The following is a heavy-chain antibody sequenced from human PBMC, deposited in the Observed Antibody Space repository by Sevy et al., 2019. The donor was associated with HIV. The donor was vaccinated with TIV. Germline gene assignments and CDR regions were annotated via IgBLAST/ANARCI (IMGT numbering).Heavy chain of an antibody. Sequence: ASVKVSCKASGYTFTGSYMHWVRQAPGQGLEWMGWINLKTGGPHYAQKFQDRVTMTRDTSISTAYMELHRLKSDDSAMYYCAREDSNGVCYSHWGQGTLVTVSS. CDR3: AREDSNGVCYSH. V-gene: IGHV1-2*02. CDR2: INLKTGGP. D-gene: IGHD2-8*01. CDR1: GYTFTGSY. J-gene: IGHJ4*02.